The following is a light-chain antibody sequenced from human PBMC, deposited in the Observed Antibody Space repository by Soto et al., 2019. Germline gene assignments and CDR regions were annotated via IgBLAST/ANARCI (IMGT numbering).Light chain of an antibody. J-gene: IGKJ1*01. CDR1: QSVPGNY. CDR2: GAS. Sequence: EIVLTQSPGTLSLTPGERATLSCRASQSVPGNYLAWLQHKXXQAPRLLIYGASNRATDTPARFSGSGSGTDFTLTITRLEPEDFAVYYCHQYTSPPWTLGQGTRLEIK. CDR3: HQYTSPPWT. V-gene: IGKV3-20*01.